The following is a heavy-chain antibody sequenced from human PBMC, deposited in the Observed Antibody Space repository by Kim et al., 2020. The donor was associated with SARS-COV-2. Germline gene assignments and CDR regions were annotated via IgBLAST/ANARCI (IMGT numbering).Heavy chain of an antibody. J-gene: IGHJ6*02. CDR3: AREDSSPDSAYYYYYYGLDV. CDR1: GYTFNAYF. CDR2: INPNSGAA. V-gene: IGHV1-2*06. Sequence: ASVKVSCKASGYTFNAYFIHWVRQAPGQGLEWMGRINPNSGAADYGHKFQGRVTMTRDTSISTMYMEMSGLRSDDTAIYYCAREDSSPDSAYYYYYYGLDVWGQGTTVTVSS. D-gene: IGHD3-22*01.